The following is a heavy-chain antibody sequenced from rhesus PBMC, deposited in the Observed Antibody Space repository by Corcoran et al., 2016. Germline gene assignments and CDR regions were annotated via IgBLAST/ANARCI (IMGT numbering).Heavy chain of an antibody. CDR3: ARDQEQLSGLDS. CDR1: GGSISSSYW. V-gene: IGHV4S19*01. D-gene: IGHD4-29*01. Sequence: QVQLQESGPGLVKPSETLSLTCAVSGGSISSSYWWTWIRQPPGMGLEWIGYISGGGGSTYYHPSLRSRVTISKDTSKNQFSLKLSSVTAADTAVYYCARDQEQLSGLDSWGQGVVVTVSS. CDR2: ISGGGGST. J-gene: IGHJ6*01.